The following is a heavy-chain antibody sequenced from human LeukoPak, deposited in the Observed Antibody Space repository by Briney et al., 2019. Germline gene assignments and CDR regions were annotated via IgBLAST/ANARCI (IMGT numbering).Heavy chain of an antibody. J-gene: IGHJ4*02. Sequence: SETLSLTCTVSGGSISSYYWSWVRQPPGKRLEWIGHIYYSGSTNYNPSLKSRVTISVDTSKNQFSLKLSSVTAADTAVYYCASRSSIWSGYQDTLYYFDSWGQGTLVTVSS. CDR1: GGSISSYY. CDR3: ASRSSIWSGYQDTLYYFDS. D-gene: IGHD3-3*01. CDR2: IYYSGST. V-gene: IGHV4-59*01.